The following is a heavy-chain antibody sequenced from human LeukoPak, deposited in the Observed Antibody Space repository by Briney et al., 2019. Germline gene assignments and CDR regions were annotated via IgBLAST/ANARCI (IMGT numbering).Heavy chain of an antibody. J-gene: IGHJ6*02. D-gene: IGHD3-3*01. V-gene: IGHV1-18*01. CDR1: GYIFTRYG. CDR3: AREADFWSGYANDYGMDV. Sequence: ASVKVSCKASGYIFTRYGISWVRQAPGQGLEWMGWVSAYNGNTNYAQKLQGRVTMTTDTSTSTAYMELRSLRSDDTAVYYCAREADFWSGYANDYGMDVWGQGTTVTVSS. CDR2: VSAYNGNT.